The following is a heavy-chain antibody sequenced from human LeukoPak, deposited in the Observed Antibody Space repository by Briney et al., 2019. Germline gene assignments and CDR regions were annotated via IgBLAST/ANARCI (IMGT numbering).Heavy chain of an antibody. CDR1: GCMFTTDD. J-gene: IGHJ4*02. CDR2: ISAYNGNT. V-gene: IGHV1-18*01. CDR3: ARVGSEHWVSSEYYFDS. D-gene: IGHD7-27*01. Sequence: ASVKVSCKASGCMFTTDDITWVRQAPGQGLEWMGWISAYNGNTKHAQKFQGRVIMTTDTSTSTAYMELRSLRSDDTAVYYCARVGSEHWVSSEYYFDSWGQGTQVTVSS.